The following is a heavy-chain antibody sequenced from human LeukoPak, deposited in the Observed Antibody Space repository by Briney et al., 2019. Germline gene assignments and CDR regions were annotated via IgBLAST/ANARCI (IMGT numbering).Heavy chain of an antibody. Sequence: GGSLRLSCAASGFTLRSYDMSWVRQAPGKGLEWVSAISGSGGSTYYADSVKGRFTISRDNSKNTLYLQMNSLRAEDTAVYYCAKDQSTMIVVATFDYWGQGTLVTVSS. CDR3: AKDQSTMIVVATFDY. D-gene: IGHD3-22*01. V-gene: IGHV3-23*01. CDR1: GFTLRSYD. J-gene: IGHJ4*02. CDR2: ISGSGGST.